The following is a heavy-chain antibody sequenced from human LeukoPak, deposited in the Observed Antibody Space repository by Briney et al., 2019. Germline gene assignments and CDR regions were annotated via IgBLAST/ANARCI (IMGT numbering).Heavy chain of an antibody. D-gene: IGHD2-21*02. CDR3: ASSLPPLGGDCYYD. V-gene: IGHV4-4*07. Sequence: SETLSLTCTVSGGSISSYYWSWIRQPAGKGLEWIGRIYTSGSTNYNPSLKSRVTMSVDTSKNQFSLKLSSVTAADTAVYYCASSLPPLGGDCYYDWGQETLVTVSS. CDR1: GGSISSYY. J-gene: IGHJ4*02. CDR2: IYTSGST.